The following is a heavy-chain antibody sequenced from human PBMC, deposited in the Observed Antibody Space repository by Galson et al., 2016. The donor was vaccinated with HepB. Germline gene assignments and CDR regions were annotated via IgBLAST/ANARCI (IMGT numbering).Heavy chain of an antibody. Sequence: SVKVSCKASGYTFTSYTMHWVRQAPGQRLEWMGWINAGNGNTKYSQNFQGRVTITRDTSASTAYMELSSLRSEDTAVYYCARGSRSRVEWLWVLDPWGQGTLVTVSS. CDR1: GYTFTSYT. V-gene: IGHV1-3*01. J-gene: IGHJ5*02. D-gene: IGHD3-3*01. CDR2: INAGNGNT. CDR3: ARGSRSRVEWLWVLDP.